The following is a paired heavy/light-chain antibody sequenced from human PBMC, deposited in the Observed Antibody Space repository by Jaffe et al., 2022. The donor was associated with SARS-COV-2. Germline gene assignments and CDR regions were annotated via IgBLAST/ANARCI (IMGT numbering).Heavy chain of an antibody. CDR3: AREPRPFIAVAGSRNAFDI. CDR2: IYYSGST. D-gene: IGHD6-19*01. J-gene: IGHJ3*02. Sequence: QVQLQESGPGLVKPSETLSLTCTVSGGSISSYYWSWIRQPPGKGLEWIGYIYYSGSTNYNPSLKSRVTISVDTSKNQFSLKLSSVTAADTAVYYCAREPRPFIAVAGSRNAFDIWGQGTMVTVSS. V-gene: IGHV4-59*01. CDR1: GGSISSYY.
Light chain of an antibody. J-gene: IGKJ2*01. Sequence: DIQMTQSPSTLSASVGDRVTITCRASQSISSWLAWYQQKPGKAPKLLIYKASSLESGVPSRFSGSGSGTEFTLTISSLQPDDFATYYCQQYNSYSPPYTFGQGTKLEIK. CDR2: KAS. CDR1: QSISSW. V-gene: IGKV1-5*03. CDR3: QQYNSYSPPYT.